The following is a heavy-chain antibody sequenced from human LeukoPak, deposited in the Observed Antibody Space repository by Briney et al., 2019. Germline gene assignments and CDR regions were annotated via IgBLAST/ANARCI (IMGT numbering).Heavy chain of an antibody. J-gene: IGHJ5*02. CDR1: GYTFTGYY. V-gene: IGHV1-18*04. CDR2: ISAYNGNT. CDR3: ARDNSGGSCYT. D-gene: IGHD2-15*01. Sequence: ASVKVSCKASGYTFTGYYMHWVRQAPGQGLEWMGWISAYNGNTNYAQKLQGRVTMTTDTSTSTAYMELRSLRSDDTAVYYCARDNSGGSCYTWGQGTLVTVSS.